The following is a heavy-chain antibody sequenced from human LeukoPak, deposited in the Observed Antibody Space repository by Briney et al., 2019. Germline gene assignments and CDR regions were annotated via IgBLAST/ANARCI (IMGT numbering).Heavy chain of an antibody. V-gene: IGHV3-15*01. CDR1: GFTFSNAW. J-gene: IGHJ6*02. Sequence: PGGSLRLSCAASGFTFSNAWMSWVRQAPGKGLEWVGRIKSKTDGGTTDYAAPVKGRFTISRDDSKNTLYLQMNSLKTEDTAVYYCTTDRGWYRSARYYYYGMDVWGQGTTVTVSS. CDR2: IKSKTDGGTT. CDR3: TTDRGWYRSARYYYYGMDV. D-gene: IGHD6-19*01.